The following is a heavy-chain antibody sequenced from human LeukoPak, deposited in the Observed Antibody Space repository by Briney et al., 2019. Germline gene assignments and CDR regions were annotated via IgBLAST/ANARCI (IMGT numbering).Heavy chain of an antibody. Sequence: SETLSLTCAVYNGSFSGYYWRWIRQSPEKGLEWIGEVNHGGDTNYNPSLRSRVTISLDTSKNHFSLKLRSVTAADTAIYNCARAAWNGGGGFDPWGQGTLVTVSS. CDR2: VNHGGDT. CDR3: ARAAWNGGGGFDP. CDR1: NGSFSGYY. J-gene: IGHJ5*02. D-gene: IGHD3-16*01. V-gene: IGHV4-34*01.